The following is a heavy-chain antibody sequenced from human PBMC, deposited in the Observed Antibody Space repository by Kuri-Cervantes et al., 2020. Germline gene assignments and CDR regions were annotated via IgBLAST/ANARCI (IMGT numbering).Heavy chain of an antibody. CDR3: ARGRGGREASVVVISPVDY. V-gene: IGHV3-48*01. J-gene: IGHJ4*02. CDR1: GFTFSSYS. Sequence: GGSLRLSCAASGFTFSSYSMNWVRQAPGKGLEWVSYISSSSSTIYYADSVKGRFTISRDNAKNSLYLQMNSLRAEDTAVYYCARGRGGREASVVVISPVDYWGQGTLVTVSS. CDR2: ISSSSSTI. D-gene: IGHD3-22*01.